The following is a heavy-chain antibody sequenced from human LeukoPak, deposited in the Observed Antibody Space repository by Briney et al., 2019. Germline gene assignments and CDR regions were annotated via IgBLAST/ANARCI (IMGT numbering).Heavy chain of an antibody. J-gene: IGHJ4*02. CDR1: GYSFASYW. Sequence: RGESLKISCKGSGYSFASYWIGWVRQMPGKGLEWMGIIYPADSDTTYSPSFQGQVTISADKSISTAYLQWGSLKASDTAMYYCARTPTGDFDYWGQGTLVTVSS. CDR3: ARTPTGDFDY. CDR2: IYPADSDT. D-gene: IGHD7-27*01. V-gene: IGHV5-51*01.